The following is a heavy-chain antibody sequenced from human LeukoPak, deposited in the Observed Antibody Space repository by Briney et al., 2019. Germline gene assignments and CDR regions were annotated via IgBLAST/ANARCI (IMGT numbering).Heavy chain of an antibody. Sequence: GGSLRLSCAASGFTFSSYAMSWVRQAPGKGLEWVLAISGSGGSTYYADSVKGRFTISRDNSKNTLYLQMNSLRAEDTAVYYCAKGHYYDSSGYTEYYFDYWGQGTLVTVSS. V-gene: IGHV3-23*01. CDR2: ISGSGGST. CDR3: AKGHYYDSSGYTEYYFDY. D-gene: IGHD3-22*01. J-gene: IGHJ4*02. CDR1: GFTFSSYA.